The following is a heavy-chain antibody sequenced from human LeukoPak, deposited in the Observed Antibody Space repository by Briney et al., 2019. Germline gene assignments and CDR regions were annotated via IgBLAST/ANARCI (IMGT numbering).Heavy chain of an antibody. CDR1: GGSISSSSYY. D-gene: IGHD6-13*01. Sequence: PSETLSLTCTVSGGSISSSSYYWGWIRQPPGKGLEWIGSIYYSGSTYYNPSLKSRVTISVDTSKNQFSLKLSSVTAADTAVYYCARGPRVYYFDYWGQGTLVTVSS. V-gene: IGHV4-39*07. J-gene: IGHJ4*02. CDR3: ARGPRVYYFDY. CDR2: IYYSGST.